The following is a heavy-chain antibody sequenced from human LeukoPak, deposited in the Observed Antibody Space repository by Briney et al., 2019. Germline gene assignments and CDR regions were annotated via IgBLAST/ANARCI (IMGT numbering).Heavy chain of an antibody. CDR2: ISYDGSNK. Sequence: PGGSLRLSCAASGFTLSSYAMHWVRQAPGEGLEWVAVISYDGSNKYYADSVKGRFTISRDNSKNTLYLQMNSLRAEDTAVYYCARELMVRGVMNAFDIWGQGTMVTVSS. J-gene: IGHJ3*02. D-gene: IGHD3-10*01. CDR1: GFTLSSYA. V-gene: IGHV3-30*01. CDR3: ARELMVRGVMNAFDI.